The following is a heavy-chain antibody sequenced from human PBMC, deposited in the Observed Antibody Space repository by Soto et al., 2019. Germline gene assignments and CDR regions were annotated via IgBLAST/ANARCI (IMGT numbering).Heavy chain of an antibody. Sequence: EVQLVESGGGLVQPGGSLRLSCAASGFTFRNYWMSWVRQAPGKGLEWVANIKQDGTEKYYVDSVKRRFTISRDNAKNSLYLQMSSLRAEDTALYYCARDNHFDYWGQGTLVTVSS. CDR1: GFTFRNYW. J-gene: IGHJ4*02. CDR2: IKQDGTEK. CDR3: ARDNHFDY. V-gene: IGHV3-7*01.